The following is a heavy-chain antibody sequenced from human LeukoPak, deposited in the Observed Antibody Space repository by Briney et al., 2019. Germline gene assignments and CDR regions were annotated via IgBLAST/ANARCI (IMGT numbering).Heavy chain of an antibody. V-gene: IGHV4-39*07. CDR3: AKDVSGSYYVDY. D-gene: IGHD1-26*01. Sequence: PSQTLSLTCTVSGDSITNSNFYWSWIRQPPGKGLEWIGSIYYSGSTYYNPSLKSRVTISVDTSKNQFSLKLSSVTAADTAVYYCAKDVSGSYYVDYWGQGTLVTVSS. CDR1: GDSITNSNFY. J-gene: IGHJ4*02. CDR2: IYYSGST.